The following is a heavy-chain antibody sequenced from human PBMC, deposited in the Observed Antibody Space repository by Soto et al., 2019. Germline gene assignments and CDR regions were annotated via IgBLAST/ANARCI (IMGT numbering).Heavy chain of an antibody. D-gene: IGHD3-10*01. V-gene: IGHV4-39*01. CDR1: GRSITSTSSY. Sequence: SDTLSLTCTVPGRSITSTSSYWGVIRQPPGKGLEWIGSIYYSGSTYYNPSLKSRVTISVDTSKNQFSLKLSSVTAADTAVYYCASFYGSGSFVYDAFDIWGQGTMVT. CDR2: IYYSGST. CDR3: ASFYGSGSFVYDAFDI. J-gene: IGHJ3*02.